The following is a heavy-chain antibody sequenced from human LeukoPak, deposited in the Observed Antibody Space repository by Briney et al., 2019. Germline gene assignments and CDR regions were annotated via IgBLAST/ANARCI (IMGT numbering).Heavy chain of an antibody. V-gene: IGHV3-7*01. Sequence: GGSLRLSCAASGFTLSNHWMSWVRQAPGKGLEWVANIKEDGSQKYYLDSVKGRFTISRDNAKNSMYLQMSSLRAEDTAVYYCARWEIRGTAHQLDYWGQGTLVTVSS. CDR3: ARWEIRGTAHQLDY. D-gene: IGHD1-7*01. CDR1: GFTLSNHW. CDR2: IKEDGSQK. J-gene: IGHJ4*02.